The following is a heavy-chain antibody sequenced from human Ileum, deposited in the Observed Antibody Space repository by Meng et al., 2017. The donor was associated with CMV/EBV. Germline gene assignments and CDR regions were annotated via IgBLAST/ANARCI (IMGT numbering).Heavy chain of an antibody. J-gene: IGHJ4*02. CDR1: GLNIVYSG. D-gene: IGHD3-10*01. Sequence: QVQMVESGGGVVQPGGSLRLSCVTSGLNIVYSGMHWVRQAPGKGLEWVANIRYDGSKTYYAESVRGRFTISRDNSKNTVYLRLDSLRTEDTAVYFCARGRGDMIWGVLPATEFDQWGQGTLGTVSS. CDR2: IRYDGSKT. V-gene: IGHV3-30*02. CDR3: ARGRGDMIWGVLPATEFDQ.